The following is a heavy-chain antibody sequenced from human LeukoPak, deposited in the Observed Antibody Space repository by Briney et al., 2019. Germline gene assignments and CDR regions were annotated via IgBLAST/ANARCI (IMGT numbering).Heavy chain of an antibody. D-gene: IGHD5-24*01. Sequence: GGSLRLSCAASGFTFSDYSMNWVRQAPGKGLEWISYIGMDRGNTNYADSVKGRFTISGDKAKNSLYLQMSSLRVEDTAVYYCARDYKYAFDNWGQGTLVTVSS. V-gene: IGHV3-48*01. CDR1: GFTFSDYS. CDR2: IGMDRGNT. CDR3: ARDYKYAFDN. J-gene: IGHJ4*02.